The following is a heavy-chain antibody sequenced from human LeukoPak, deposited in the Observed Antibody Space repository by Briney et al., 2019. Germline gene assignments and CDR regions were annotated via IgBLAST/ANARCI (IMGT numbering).Heavy chain of an antibody. CDR1: GYTFTSYD. V-gene: IGHV1-8*03. D-gene: IGHD2-21*01. CDR3: ARDYSYAFDI. CDR2: INPNSGNT. J-gene: IGHJ3*02. Sequence: GASVKVSCKASGYTFTSYDINWVRQATGQGLEWRGWINPNSGNTGYAQKFQGRVTITRNTSISTAYMELNILRSGDTAVYYCARDYSYAFDIWGQGTMVTVSS.